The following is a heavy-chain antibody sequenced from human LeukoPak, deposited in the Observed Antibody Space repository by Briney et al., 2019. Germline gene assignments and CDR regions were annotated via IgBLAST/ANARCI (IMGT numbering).Heavy chain of an antibody. CDR1: GYTFTSYD. Sequence: GASVKVSCKASGYTFTSYDINWVRQATGQGLEWMGWMNPNSGNTGYAQKFQGRVTMTRNTSISTAYMELSSLRSEDTAVYYCARWQQLVPNWFDPWGQGTLVTVSS. CDR2: MNPNSGNT. J-gene: IGHJ5*02. CDR3: ARWQQLVPNWFDP. V-gene: IGHV1-8*01. D-gene: IGHD6-13*01.